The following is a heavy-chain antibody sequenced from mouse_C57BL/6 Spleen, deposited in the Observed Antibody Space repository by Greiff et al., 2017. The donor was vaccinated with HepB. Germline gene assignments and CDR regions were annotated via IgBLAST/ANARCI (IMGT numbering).Heavy chain of an antibody. D-gene: IGHD2-2*01. CDR3: ARWGVTTGAMDY. J-gene: IGHJ4*01. CDR2: IYPGDGDT. Sequence: QVQLQQSGPELVKPGASVKISCKASGYAFSSSWMNWVKQRPGKGLEWIGRIYPGDGDTNYNGKFKGKATLTADKSSSTAYMQLSSLTSEDSAVYFCARWGVTTGAMDYWGQGTSVTVSS. CDR1: GYAFSSSW. V-gene: IGHV1-82*01.